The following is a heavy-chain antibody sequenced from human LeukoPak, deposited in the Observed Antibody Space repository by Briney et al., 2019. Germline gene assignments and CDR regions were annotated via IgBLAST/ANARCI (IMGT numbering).Heavy chain of an antibody. Sequence: GGSLRLSCAASGFTFSSYEMNWVRQAPGKGLEWVSYISSSGSSIYYADSVKGRFTISRDNARNSLYLQMNSLRAEYTAVYYCARVLGYYDSSTYYSPWAFDIWGQGTMVTVSS. CDR2: ISSSGSSI. V-gene: IGHV3-48*03. J-gene: IGHJ3*02. CDR3: ARVLGYYDSSTYYSPWAFDI. D-gene: IGHD3-22*01. CDR1: GFTFSSYE.